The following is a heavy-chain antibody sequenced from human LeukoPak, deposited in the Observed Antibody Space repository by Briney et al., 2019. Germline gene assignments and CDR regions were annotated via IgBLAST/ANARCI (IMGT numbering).Heavy chain of an antibody. J-gene: IGHJ3*01. CDR2: INSDGSEG. Sequence: GGSLRLSWAVSGFTFSGFSMSWSRQAPGKGVEWVASINSDGSEGYYADVVKGRFTISRDNAKNSLYLQINSLRAEDTAVYYCARSSHSSSSSVWGQGTMVTVSS. V-gene: IGHV3-7*03. CDR3: ARSSHSSSSSV. CDR1: GFTFSGFS. D-gene: IGHD6-6*01.